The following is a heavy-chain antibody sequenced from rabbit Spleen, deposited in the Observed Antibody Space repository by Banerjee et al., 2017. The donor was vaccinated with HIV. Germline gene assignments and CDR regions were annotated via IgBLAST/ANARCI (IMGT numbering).Heavy chain of an antibody. J-gene: IGHJ4*01. CDR1: GFPFSNKAV. CDR2: INAATAKP. D-gene: IGHD7-1*01. Sequence: QEQLTETGGGLVKPEGSLTLTCKASGFPFSNKAVMCWVRQAPGKGLEWIACINAATAKPVYATWAKGRFTISRTSSTTVTLRMTSLTAADTATYFCARGPPYAGYTTYGYVYFNLWGQGTLVTVS. CDR3: ARGPPYAGYTTYGYVYFNL. V-gene: IGHV1S45*01.